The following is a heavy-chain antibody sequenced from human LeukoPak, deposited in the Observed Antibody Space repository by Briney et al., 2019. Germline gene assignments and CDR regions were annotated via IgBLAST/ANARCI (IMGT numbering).Heavy chain of an antibody. CDR3: ARVRIGDHTAMPYYFDY. CDR2: IYYSGST. Sequence: NSSETLSLTCTVSGGSISSYYWSWIRQPPGKGLEWIGYIYYSGSTNYNPSLKSRVTISVDTSKNQFSLKLSSVTAADTAVYYCARVRIGDHTAMPYYFDYWGQGTLVTVSS. V-gene: IGHV4-59*01. CDR1: GGSISSYY. J-gene: IGHJ4*02. D-gene: IGHD5-18*01.